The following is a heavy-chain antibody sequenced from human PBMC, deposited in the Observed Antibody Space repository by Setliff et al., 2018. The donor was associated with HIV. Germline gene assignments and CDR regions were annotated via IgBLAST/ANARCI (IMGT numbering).Heavy chain of an antibody. D-gene: IGHD1-26*01. V-gene: IGHV4-39*07. J-gene: IGHJ4*02. Sequence: PSETLSLTCTVSGGSISSSRYYWGWIRQPPGMGLEWIGSIYYSGTTYYNPSLKSRVTISVDTSKNQFSLKLTSVAAAGTAMYFCARDGGDPRYSGTYNYWGQGALVTVSS. CDR3: ARDGGDPRYSGTYNY. CDR2: IYYSGTT. CDR1: GGSISSSRYY.